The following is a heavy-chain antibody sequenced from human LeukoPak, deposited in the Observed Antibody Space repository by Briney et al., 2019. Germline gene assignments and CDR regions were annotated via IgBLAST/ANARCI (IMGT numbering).Heavy chain of an antibody. J-gene: IGHJ4*02. V-gene: IGHV3-23*01. CDR3: AKTSSPYYSISGSYKNPSDY. CDR2: ISGSGDSGGRT. Sequence: QPGGSLRLSCAASGFTFSSYAMSWVRQTPGKGLEWVSGISGSGDSGGRTFYADSVKGRFTISRDNSKNTLNLQMNRLRAEDTAVYYCAKTSSPYYSISGSYKNPSDYWGQGTLVTVSS. D-gene: IGHD3-10*01. CDR1: GFTFSSYA.